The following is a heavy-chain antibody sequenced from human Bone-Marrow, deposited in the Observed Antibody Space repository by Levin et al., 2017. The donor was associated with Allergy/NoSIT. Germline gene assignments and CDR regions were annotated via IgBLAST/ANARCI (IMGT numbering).Heavy chain of an antibody. J-gene: IGHJ5*02. V-gene: IGHV2-70*01. D-gene: IGHD2-2*01. CDR3: ARMGRGRCSSRTSNWFDP. CDR2: LDWDDDK. CDR1: GFSLGTTTMC. Sequence: QSGPTLVKPTQTLTLTCTFSGFSLGTTTMCVSWIRQPPGRALEWLALLDWDDDKHYSSSLRTRLTISKDTSRNQVVLTMTNMDPVDTATYYCARMGRGRCSSRTSNWFDPWGQGTLVTVSS.